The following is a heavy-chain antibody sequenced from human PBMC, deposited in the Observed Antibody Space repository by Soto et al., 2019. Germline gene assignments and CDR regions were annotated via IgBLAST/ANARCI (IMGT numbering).Heavy chain of an antibody. J-gene: IGHJ4*02. V-gene: IGHV1-18*01. CDR3: ARDVDERLTGYYIPFDY. D-gene: IGHD3-9*01. Sequence: GASVKVSCKASDYTFASYGVSWVRQAPGQGLEWMGWISAYTGNTNYAQKFQGRVTLTTDTSTSTAYMELRSLTSDDTALYYCARDVDERLTGYYIPFDYWGPGTQVTVSS. CDR2: ISAYTGNT. CDR1: DYTFASYG.